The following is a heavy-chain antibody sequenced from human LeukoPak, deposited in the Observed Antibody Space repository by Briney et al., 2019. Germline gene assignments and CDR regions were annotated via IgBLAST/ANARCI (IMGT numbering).Heavy chain of an antibody. D-gene: IGHD6-13*01. V-gene: IGHV3-23*01. CDR1: GFTYSSYA. CDR3: AKGSVQYSSSWYYFDY. J-gene: IGHJ4*02. Sequence: GGSLRLSCAASGFTYSSYAMSWVRQAPGKGLEWVSAISGSGGSTYYADSVKGRFTISRDNSKNTLYLQMNSLRAEDTAVYYCAKGSVQYSSSWYYFDYWGQGTLVTVSS. CDR2: ISGSGGST.